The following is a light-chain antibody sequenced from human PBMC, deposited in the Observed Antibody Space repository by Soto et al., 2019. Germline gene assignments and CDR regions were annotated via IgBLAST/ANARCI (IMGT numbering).Light chain of an antibody. CDR2: DVS. CDR3: CSYAGGYTFGV. CDR1: SSDVGAYNY. J-gene: IGLJ3*02. V-gene: IGLV2-11*01. Sequence: QSALTQPRSVSGSPGQSVTISCTGTSSDVGAYNYVSWYQQHPDKAPKLMIYDVSKRPSGVPDRFSGSKSGNTASLTISGLQAEDEADYYCCSYAGGYTFGVFGGGTKVTVL.